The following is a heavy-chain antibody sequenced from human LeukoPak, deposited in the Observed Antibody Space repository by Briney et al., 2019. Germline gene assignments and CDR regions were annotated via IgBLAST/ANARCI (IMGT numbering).Heavy chain of an antibody. CDR2: IYFGGTT. Sequence: SETLSLTCSVSGGSIKNYYWSWIRQPPGKGLEWLGNIYFGGTTDYNSSLKSRLTISVDTFKNQLTLNLQSVTAADSATYSGARHRSDTGGKKGVNWFDPWGQGTLVTVSS. D-gene: IGHD4-23*01. CDR3: ARHRSDTGGKKGVNWFDP. V-gene: IGHV4-59*01. CDR1: GGSIKNYY. J-gene: IGHJ5*02.